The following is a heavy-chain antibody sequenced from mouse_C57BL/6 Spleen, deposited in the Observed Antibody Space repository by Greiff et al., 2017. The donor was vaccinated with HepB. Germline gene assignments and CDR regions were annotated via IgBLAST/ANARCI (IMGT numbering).Heavy chain of an antibody. CDR2: INPSNGGT. Sequence: QVQLQQPGTELVKPGASVKLSCKASGYTFTSYWMHWVKQRPGQGLEWIGNINPSNGGTNYNEKFKSKATLTVDKSSSTAYMQLSSLTSEDSAVDYCARGVTLLRLFAYWGQGTLVTVSA. CDR3: ARGVTLLRLFAY. CDR1: GYTFTSYW. V-gene: IGHV1-53*01. D-gene: IGHD1-1*01. J-gene: IGHJ3*01.